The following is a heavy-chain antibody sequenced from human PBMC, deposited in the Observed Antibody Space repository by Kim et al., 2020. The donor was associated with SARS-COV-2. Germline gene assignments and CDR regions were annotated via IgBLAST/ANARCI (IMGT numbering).Heavy chain of an antibody. J-gene: IGHJ4*02. CDR2: IWYDGSNE. Sequence: GGSLRLSCAASGFTFSSYGLHWVRQAPGKGLEWVALIWYDGSNEDYADSVKGRFTISRDNSKNTLYLQMNSLRAEDTAVYYCVRGHCSGVSCYYFDFWGQGTLVTVSS. V-gene: IGHV3-33*01. D-gene: IGHD2-15*01. CDR3: VRGHCSGVSCYYFDF. CDR1: GFTFSSYG.